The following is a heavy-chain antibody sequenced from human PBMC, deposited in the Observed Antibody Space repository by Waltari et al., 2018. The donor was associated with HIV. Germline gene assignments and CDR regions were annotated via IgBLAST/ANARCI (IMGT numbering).Heavy chain of an antibody. CDR2: IYSSGST. Sequence: QLHLKQSGPGLVNPSETLSLSCPVSGGSLSTRNYYWAWIRQPPGMGLEWIGSIYSSGSTYYNPSLKSRATVSVDTSRNQFSLKLYSVTAADTAVYYCTSGGVGSTEDFYYGMDVWGQGTTVTVSS. D-gene: IGHD3-16*01. V-gene: IGHV4-39*01. CDR3: TSGGVGSTEDFYYGMDV. CDR1: GGSLSTRNYY. J-gene: IGHJ6*02.